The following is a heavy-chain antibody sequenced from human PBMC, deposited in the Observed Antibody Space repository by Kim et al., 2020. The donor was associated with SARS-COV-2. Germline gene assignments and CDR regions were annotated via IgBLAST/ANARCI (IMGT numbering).Heavy chain of an antibody. V-gene: IGHV3-21*01. CDR3: ARGYSSSWYGYYYYGMDV. CDR1: GFTFSSYS. J-gene: IGHJ6*02. Sequence: GGSLRLSCAASGFTFSSYSMNWVRQAPGKGLEWVSSISSSSSDIYYADSVKGRFTISRDNAKNSLYLQMNSLRAEDTAVYYCARGYSSSWYGYYYYGMDVWGQGTTVTVSS. D-gene: IGHD6-13*01. CDR2: ISSSSSDI.